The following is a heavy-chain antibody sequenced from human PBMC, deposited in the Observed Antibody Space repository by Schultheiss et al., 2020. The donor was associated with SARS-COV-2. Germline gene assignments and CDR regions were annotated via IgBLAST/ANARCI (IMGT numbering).Heavy chain of an antibody. CDR3: TTEWYNWNDDFDY. CDR2: ISGSGGST. D-gene: IGHD1-1*01. Sequence: GGSLRLSCAASGFTFSSYAMSWVRQAPGKGLEWVSAISGSGGSTYYADSVKGRFTISRDTSKNTLYLQMNSLKTEDTAVYYCTTEWYNWNDDFDYWGQGTLVTVSS. CDR1: GFTFSSYA. V-gene: IGHV3-23*01. J-gene: IGHJ4*02.